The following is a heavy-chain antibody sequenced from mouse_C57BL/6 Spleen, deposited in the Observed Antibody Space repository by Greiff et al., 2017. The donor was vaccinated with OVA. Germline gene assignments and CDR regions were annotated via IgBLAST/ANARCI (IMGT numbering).Heavy chain of an antibody. CDR2: ISSGGDYI. CDR1: GFTFSSYA. V-gene: IGHV5-9-1*02. D-gene: IGHD2-4*01. CDR3: TRNDYDVGDFDY. J-gene: IGHJ2*01. Sequence: EVQVVESGEGLVKPGGSLKLSCAASGFTFSSYAMSWVRQTPEKRLEWVAYISSGGDYIYYADTVKGRFTISRDNARNTLYLQMSSLKSEDTAMYYCTRNDYDVGDFDYWGQGTTLTVSS.